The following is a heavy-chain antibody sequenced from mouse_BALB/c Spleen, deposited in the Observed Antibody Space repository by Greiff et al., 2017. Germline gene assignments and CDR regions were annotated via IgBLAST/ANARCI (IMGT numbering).Heavy chain of an antibody. CDR2: ISYDGSN. CDR3: ARESYYYGGFAY. Sequence: EVKLQESGPGLVKPSQSLSLTCSVTGYSITSGYYWNWIRQFPGNKLEWMGYISYDGSNNYNPSLKNRISITRDTSKNQFFLKLNSVTTEDTATYYCARESYYYGGFAYWGQGTLVTVSA. J-gene: IGHJ3*01. D-gene: IGHD1-1*01. V-gene: IGHV3-6*02. CDR1: GYSITSGYY.